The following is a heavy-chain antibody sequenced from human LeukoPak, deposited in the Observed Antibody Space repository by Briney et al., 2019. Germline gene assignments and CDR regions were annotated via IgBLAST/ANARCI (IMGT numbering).Heavy chain of an antibody. CDR1: GYSFTSYW. D-gene: IGHD3-22*01. J-gene: IGHJ3*02. CDR2: IYPGDSDT. Sequence: GESLKISCKGSGYSFTSYWIGWVRQMPGKGLEWMGIIYPGDSDTRYSPSFQGQVTISADNSISTAYLQWSSLKASDIAMYYCARSRITMIVVNDAFDIWGQGTMVTVSS. V-gene: IGHV5-51*01. CDR3: ARSRITMIVVNDAFDI.